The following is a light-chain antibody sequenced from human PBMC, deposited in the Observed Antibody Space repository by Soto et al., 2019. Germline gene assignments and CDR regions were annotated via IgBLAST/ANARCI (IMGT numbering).Light chain of an antibody. J-gene: IGLJ1*01. V-gene: IGLV2-14*01. CDR3: SSYTTSNIYV. Sequence: QSVLTQPASVSGSPGQSITVSCTGTSSDDGGYNYVSWYQQHPGKVPQLMIFDVSNRPSGVSHRFSGSKSGNTASLTISALQFDVVADYYSSSYTTSNIYVFGPGTQLTVL. CDR2: DVS. CDR1: SSDDGGYNY.